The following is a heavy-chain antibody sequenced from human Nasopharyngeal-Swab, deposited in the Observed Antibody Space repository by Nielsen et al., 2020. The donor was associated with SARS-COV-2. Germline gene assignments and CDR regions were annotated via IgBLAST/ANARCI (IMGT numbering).Heavy chain of an antibody. Sequence: KVSCKASGYSFTSYYIGWVRQMPGQGLEWMGIIYPGDSDTRYSPSFQGQVTISADKSISTAYLQQSSLKASDTAVYYCARPHAVVAGRGWVDYWGQGTLVTVSS. CDR3: ARPHAVVAGRGWVDY. CDR2: IYPGDSDT. V-gene: IGHV5-51*01. D-gene: IGHD6-19*01. J-gene: IGHJ4*02. CDR1: GYSFTSYY.